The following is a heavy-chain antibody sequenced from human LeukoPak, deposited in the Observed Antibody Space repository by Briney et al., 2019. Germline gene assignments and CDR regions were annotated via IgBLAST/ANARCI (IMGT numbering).Heavy chain of an antibody. CDR3: ARGKSTVVRRGPNYFDY. Sequence: SVKVSCKASGGTFSSYAISWVRQAPGQGLEWMGRIIPILGIANYAQKFQGRVTITADKSTSTAYMELSSLRSEDTAVYYCARGKSTVVRRGPNYFDYWGQGTLVTVSS. CDR1: GGTFSSYA. CDR2: IIPILGIA. J-gene: IGHJ4*02. V-gene: IGHV1-69*04. D-gene: IGHD4-23*01.